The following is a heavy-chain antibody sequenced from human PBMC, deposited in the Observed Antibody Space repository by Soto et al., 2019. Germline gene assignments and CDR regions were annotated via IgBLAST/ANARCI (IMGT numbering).Heavy chain of an antibody. CDR3: ATERWEDAFDI. V-gene: IGHV1-8*01. Sequence: QEQLVQSGAEVKKPGASVKVSCKASGYTFTSYDITWVRQATGQGLEWMGWMNPNSGNTGYAQKFQGRVTMTRNTSIGTAFMELSSLRSEDTAVYYCATERWEDAFDIWGQGTMVTVSS. CDR2: MNPNSGNT. CDR1: GYTFTSYD. J-gene: IGHJ3*02. D-gene: IGHD1-26*01.